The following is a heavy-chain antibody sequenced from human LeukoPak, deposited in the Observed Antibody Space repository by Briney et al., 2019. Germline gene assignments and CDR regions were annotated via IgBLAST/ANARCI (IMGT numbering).Heavy chain of an antibody. V-gene: IGHV3-7*01. CDR3: ARGNQWDVAEYFQH. J-gene: IGHJ1*01. CDR2: IKQDGGEK. CDR1: GFTFSSYG. Sequence: GGSLRLSCAASGFTFSSYGMHWVRQAPGKGLEWVANIKQDGGEKYYVDSVKGRFTISRDNAKNSLYLQMNSLRAEDTAVYYCARGNQWDVAEYFQHWGQGTLVTVSS. D-gene: IGHD1-14*01.